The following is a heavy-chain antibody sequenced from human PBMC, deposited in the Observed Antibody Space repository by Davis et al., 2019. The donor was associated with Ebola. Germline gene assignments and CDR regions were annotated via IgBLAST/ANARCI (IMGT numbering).Heavy chain of an antibody. CDR1: GYTFPDYG. Sequence: AASVKVSCKASGYTFPDYGISWVRQAPGQGLEWMGWISGFNGNTNYAQKFQGRVTMTTDTSTSTAYMELRGLRSDDTAVYYCAREGYKYDYPRFWDFWGQGTLVTVSS. CDR2: ISGFNGNT. D-gene: IGHD3-16*01. CDR3: AREGYKYDYPRFWDF. V-gene: IGHV1-18*01. J-gene: IGHJ4*02.